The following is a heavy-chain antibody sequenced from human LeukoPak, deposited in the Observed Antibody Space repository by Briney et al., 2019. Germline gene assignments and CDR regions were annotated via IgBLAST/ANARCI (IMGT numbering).Heavy chain of an antibody. V-gene: IGHV4-34*01. J-gene: IGHJ4*02. CDR3: ARGAATGYYFDY. D-gene: IGHD6-25*01. CDR2: INHSGST. CDR1: GGSFSGYY. Sequence: SEPLSLTCAVYGGSFSGYYWSWIRQPTGKGPEWIGEINHSGSTNYNPSLKSRVTISVDTSKNQFSLKLSSVTAADTAVYYCARGAATGYYFDYWGQGTLVTVSS.